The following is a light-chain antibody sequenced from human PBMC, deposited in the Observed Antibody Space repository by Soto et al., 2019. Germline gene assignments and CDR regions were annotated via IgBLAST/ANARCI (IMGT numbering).Light chain of an antibody. J-gene: IGKJ1*01. V-gene: IGKV1-39*01. CDR1: QGIRND. CDR3: QQSDVSPRT. Sequence: IQMTQSPSSLSASVGDRVTITCRASQGIRNDLGWYQQKPGKAPKLLIYAASSLQSGVPPRFSGSGYGTDFTLTITSRQLADFATYYCQQSDVSPRTFGQGTKVDIK. CDR2: AAS.